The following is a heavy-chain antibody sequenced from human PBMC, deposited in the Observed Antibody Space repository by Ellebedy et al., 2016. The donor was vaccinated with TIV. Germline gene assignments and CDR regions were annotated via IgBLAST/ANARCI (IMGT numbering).Heavy chain of an antibody. CDR3: AREISGNYYFDY. Sequence: ASVKVSXXASGYTFTNYGISWVRQAPGQGLEWMGWISGYNGNTNYAQKFQGRVTMTTDTSTSTAYMELRSLRSDDTAVYYCAREISGNYYFDYWGQGTLVTVSS. D-gene: IGHD1-26*01. CDR2: ISGYNGNT. CDR1: GYTFTNYG. J-gene: IGHJ4*02. V-gene: IGHV1-18*01.